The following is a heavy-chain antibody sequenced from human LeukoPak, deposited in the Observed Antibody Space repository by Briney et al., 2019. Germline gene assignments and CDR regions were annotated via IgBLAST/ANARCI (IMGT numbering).Heavy chain of an antibody. J-gene: IGHJ6*03. Sequence: GGSLRLSCAASGFTVSSNYMSWVRQAPGKELEWVSVIYSGGSTYYADSVKGRFTISRDNSKNTLYLQMNSLRAEDTAVYYCARTVTTRYYYYYYMDVWGKGTTVTVSS. CDR2: IYSGGST. V-gene: IGHV3-66*02. D-gene: IGHD4-11*01. CDR1: GFTVSSNY. CDR3: ARTVTTRYYYYYYMDV.